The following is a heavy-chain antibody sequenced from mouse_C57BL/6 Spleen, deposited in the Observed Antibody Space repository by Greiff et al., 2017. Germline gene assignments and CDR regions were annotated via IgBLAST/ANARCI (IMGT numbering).Heavy chain of an antibody. J-gene: IGHJ4*01. CDR3: ASPGYGSSYYAMDY. CDR1: GFSLTSYG. CDR2: IWSGGST. Sequence: VKLQESGPGLVQPSQSLSITCTVSGFSLTSYGVHWVRQSPGKGLEWLGVIWSGGSTDYNAAFISRPCLSKDNYKSQVFFKMNSLQADDTAIYYCASPGYGSSYYAMDYWGQGTSVTVSA. D-gene: IGHD1-1*01. V-gene: IGHV2-2*01.